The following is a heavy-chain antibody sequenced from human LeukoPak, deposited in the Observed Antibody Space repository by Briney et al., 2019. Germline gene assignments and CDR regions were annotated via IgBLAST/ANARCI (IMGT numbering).Heavy chain of an antibody. Sequence: SETLSLTCTVSGYSISTWYYWGWIRQPPGKGLEWIGSIFHNGSTHYNPSLESRVTISLDTSKNQFSLRLSSVTAADTAMYYCARVHGSFLGDHWGQGTLVTVS. V-gene: IGHV4-38-2*02. D-gene: IGHD3-10*01. CDR2: IFHNGST. CDR3: ARVHGSFLGDH. J-gene: IGHJ4*02. CDR1: GYSISTWYY.